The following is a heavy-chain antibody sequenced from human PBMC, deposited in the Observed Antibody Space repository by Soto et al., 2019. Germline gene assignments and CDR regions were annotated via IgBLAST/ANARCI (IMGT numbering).Heavy chain of an antibody. Sequence: PGGSLRLSCAASGFSFSSYAMTWVRQAPGKGLEWVSAIDSDASTYYADSVEGRFTISRDSASNSLFLQMTSLRAEDTAVYHCARARGNDWYSDYWGQGTLVTVSS. CDR2: IDSDAST. V-gene: IGHV3-23*01. CDR3: ARARGNDWYSDY. D-gene: IGHD5-12*01. CDR1: GFSFSSYA. J-gene: IGHJ4*02.